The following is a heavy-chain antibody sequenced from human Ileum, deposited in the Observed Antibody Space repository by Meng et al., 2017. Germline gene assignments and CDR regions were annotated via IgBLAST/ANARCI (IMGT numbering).Heavy chain of an antibody. CDR2: IYPGDSDT. Sequence: GGSLRLSCKGSGYIFASYWIGWVRQMPGKGLEWVGNIYPGDSDTRYSPSFEGQVTISADKSINTAYQQWSSMKASDTAIYYCARKAPTGYYYYGMDVWGQGTTVTVSS. V-gene: IGHV5-51*01. CDR3: ARKAPTGYYYYGMDV. CDR1: GYIFASYW. D-gene: IGHD1-14*01. J-gene: IGHJ6*02.